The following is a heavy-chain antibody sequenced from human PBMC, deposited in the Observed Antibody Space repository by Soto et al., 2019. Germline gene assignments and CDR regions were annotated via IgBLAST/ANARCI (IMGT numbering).Heavy chain of an antibody. J-gene: IGHJ6*02. V-gene: IGHV4-30-4*01. CDR3: ASSSSGYYHYYYYGMDV. CDR1: GGSISSGDYY. Sequence: QVQLQESGPGLVKPSQTLSLTCTDSGGSISSGDYYWSWIRQPPGKGLEWIGYIYYSGSTYYNPSLKSRVTISVDTSKNQFSLKLSSVTAADTAVYYCASSSSGYYHYYYYGMDVWGQGTTVTVSS. D-gene: IGHD3-22*01. CDR2: IYYSGST.